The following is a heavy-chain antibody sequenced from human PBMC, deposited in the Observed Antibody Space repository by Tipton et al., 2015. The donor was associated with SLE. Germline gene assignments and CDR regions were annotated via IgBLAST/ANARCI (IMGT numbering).Heavy chain of an antibody. CDR3: ARWTYDSRPYYYYYYMDV. J-gene: IGHJ6*03. Sequence: TLSLTCTVSGGSISSSSYYWGWIRQPPGKGLEWIGSIYYSGSTYYNPSLKSRVTISVDTSKNQFSLKLSSVTAADTAVYYCARWTYDSRPYYYYYYMDVWGKGTTVTVSS. CDR1: GGSISSSSYY. V-gene: IGHV4-39*07. CDR2: IYYSGST. D-gene: IGHD3-22*01.